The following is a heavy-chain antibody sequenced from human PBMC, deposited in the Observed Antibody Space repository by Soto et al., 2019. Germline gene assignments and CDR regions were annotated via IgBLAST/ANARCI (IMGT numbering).Heavy chain of an antibody. V-gene: IGHV4-30-2*01. CDR2: IYHSGST. CDR1: GGSISSGGYS. D-gene: IGHD3-22*01. J-gene: IGHJ5*02. CDR3: ARLFNYYDATSGYAEYYTSGSYLPLTP. Sequence: PSETLSLTCAVSGGSISSGGYSWSWIRRPPGKGLEWIGYIYHSGSTYYNPSLKSRVTISVDRSKNQFSLKLSSVTAADTAVYYCARLFNYYDATSGYAEYYTSGSYLPLTPWGQGTLVTVSS.